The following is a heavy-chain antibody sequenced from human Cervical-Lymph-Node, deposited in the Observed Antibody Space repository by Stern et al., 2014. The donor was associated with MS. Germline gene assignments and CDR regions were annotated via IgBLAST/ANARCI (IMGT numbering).Heavy chain of an antibody. J-gene: IGHJ4*02. V-gene: IGHV1-24*01. CDR3: VVIAGTY. CDR2: FNPEDGET. CDR1: GHTLTEVS. Sequence: VQLVESGAEVKNPGASVKVSCRVSGHTLTEVSIHWLRQVPGKGLEWMGGFNPEDGETVYTQKFQGRVIMTEDTSTETAYMELSSLRSEDTAVYYCVVIAGTYWGQGTLVTVSS. D-gene: IGHD1-7*01.